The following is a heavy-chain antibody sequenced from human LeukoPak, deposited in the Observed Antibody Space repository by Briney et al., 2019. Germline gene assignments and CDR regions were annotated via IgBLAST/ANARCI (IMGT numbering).Heavy chain of an antibody. J-gene: IGHJ5*02. D-gene: IGHD3-10*01. CDR3: AKEDYYGSGSFDP. Sequence: SETLSLTCTVSGGSISSYYWSWIRQPPGKGLEWIGYISYSGSTNYSPSLKSRVTISLDTSENQFSLKLSSVTTADTAVYYCAKEDYYGSGSFDPWGQGTLVTVSS. CDR2: ISYSGST. CDR1: GGSISSYY. V-gene: IGHV4-59*01.